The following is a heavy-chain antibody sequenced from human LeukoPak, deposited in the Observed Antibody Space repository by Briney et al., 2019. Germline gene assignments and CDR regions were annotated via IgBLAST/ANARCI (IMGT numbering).Heavy chain of an antibody. CDR1: GGSISSNC. D-gene: IGHD1-26*01. Sequence: SSETLSLTCTVSGGSISSNCWSWIRQPPGKGLEWIGYIHYSGSTNYNPSLKSRVTISVDTSKNQFSLELSSVTAADTAVYYCARFLVGTSTQSFDYWGQGTLVTVSS. V-gene: IGHV4-59*01. J-gene: IGHJ4*02. CDR3: ARFLVGTSTQSFDY. CDR2: IHYSGST.